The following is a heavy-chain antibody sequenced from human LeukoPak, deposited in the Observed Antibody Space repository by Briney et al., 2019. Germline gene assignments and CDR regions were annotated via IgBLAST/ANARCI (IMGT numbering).Heavy chain of an antibody. CDR2: INHSGST. CDR1: GGSFSGYY. V-gene: IGHV4-34*01. J-gene: IGHJ3*02. CDR3: ARALGAFDI. Sequence: SETLSLTCAVYGGSFSGYYWSWIRQPPGKGLEWIGEINHSGSTNYNPSLKSRVTISVDTSKNQVSLKLKSVTAADTAVYYRARALGAFDIWGQGTMVTVSS.